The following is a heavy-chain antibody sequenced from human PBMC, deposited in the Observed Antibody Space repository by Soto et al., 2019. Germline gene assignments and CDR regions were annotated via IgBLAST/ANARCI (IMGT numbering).Heavy chain of an antibody. V-gene: IGHV3-64*01. J-gene: IGHJ4*02. CDR1: GFTFGSYP. CDR3: AREGMSRPRWVFDY. CDR2: ISTNGDST. D-gene: IGHD6-13*01. Sequence: EVQLVESGGGLVQPGGSLRLSCAASGFTFGSYPMHWVRQAPGKGLEYVSAISTNGDSTFYANSVKARITISRDNSKNTLYLQMGSLRAEDMGVYYCAREGMSRPRWVFDYWGQGTLVTASS.